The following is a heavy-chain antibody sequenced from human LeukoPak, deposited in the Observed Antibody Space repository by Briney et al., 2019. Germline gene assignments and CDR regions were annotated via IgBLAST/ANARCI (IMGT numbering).Heavy chain of an antibody. CDR3: ARGAVGPEQQLVRPLDY. CDR1: GGSFSGYY. Sequence: SETLSLTCAVYGGSFSGYYWSWIRQPPGKGLEWIGEINHSGSTNYNPSLKSRVTISVDTSKNQFSLKLSSVTAADTAVYYCARGAVGPEQQLVRPLDYWGQGTLVTVSS. D-gene: IGHD6-13*01. V-gene: IGHV4-34*01. J-gene: IGHJ4*02. CDR2: INHSGST.